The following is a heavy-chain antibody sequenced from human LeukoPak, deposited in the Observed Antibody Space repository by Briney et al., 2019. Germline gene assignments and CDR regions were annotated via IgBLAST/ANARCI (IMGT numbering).Heavy chain of an antibody. V-gene: IGHV1-2*02. Sequence: ASVKVSCKASGYTFTGYYMHWVRQAPGQGLEWMGWINPNSGGTNYAQKFQGRVTITADKSTSTAYMELSSLRSEDTAVYYCAREMSQDIVVVVAATNYYGMDVWGQGTTVTVSS. CDR2: INPNSGGT. CDR3: AREMSQDIVVVVAATNYYGMDV. J-gene: IGHJ6*02. D-gene: IGHD2-15*01. CDR1: GYTFTGYY.